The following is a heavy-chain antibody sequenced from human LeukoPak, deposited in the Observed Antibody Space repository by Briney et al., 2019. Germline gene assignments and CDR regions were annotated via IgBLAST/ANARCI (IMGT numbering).Heavy chain of an antibody. J-gene: IGHJ6*01. CDR3: ARRLAVADTTVGFDQYYYGLDV. V-gene: IGHV4-59*08. D-gene: IGHD2-15*01. CDR1: GDPISSYY. CDR2: IYYSGST. Sequence: SETLSLTCSVSGDPISSYYWIWLRQPPGKGLEWVGYIYYSGSTNYNPSLKSRVTISLDTPKKQFSLKLSSVTAADTAVYYCARRLAVADTTVGFDQYYYGLDVWGQGTTVTVSS.